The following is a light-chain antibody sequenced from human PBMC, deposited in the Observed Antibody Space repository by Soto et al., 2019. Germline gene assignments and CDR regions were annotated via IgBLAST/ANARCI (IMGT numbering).Light chain of an antibody. CDR3: QQYHAYST. V-gene: IGKV1-9*01. J-gene: IGKJ1*01. CDR2: AAS. CDR1: QGISSY. Sequence: DIQLTQSPSFLSASVGDRVTITCRASQGISSYLAWYQQKPGKAPKLLIYAASTLQSGVPSRFSGSGSGTEFTLTISSLQPEDFATYYCQQYHAYSTSGPGTRVEVK.